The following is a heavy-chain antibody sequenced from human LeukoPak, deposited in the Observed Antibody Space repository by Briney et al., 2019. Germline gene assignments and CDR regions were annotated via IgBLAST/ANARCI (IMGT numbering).Heavy chain of an antibody. CDR2: ISAYNGNT. V-gene: IGHV1-18*01. D-gene: IGHD4-23*01. Sequence: ASVKVSCKASGYTFTSYGISWVRQALGQGLEWMGWISAYNGNTNYAQKLQGRVTMTTDTSTSTAYMELRSLRSDDTAVYYCPRDTGLDYGGNLLFDYWGQGTLVTVSS. CDR1: GYTFTSYG. CDR3: PRDTGLDYGGNLLFDY. J-gene: IGHJ4*02.